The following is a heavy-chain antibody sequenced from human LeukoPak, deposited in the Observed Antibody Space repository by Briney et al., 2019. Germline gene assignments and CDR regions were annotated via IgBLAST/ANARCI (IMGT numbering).Heavy chain of an antibody. V-gene: IGHV4-4*02. D-gene: IGHD2-21*02. Sequence: SGTLSLTCAVSGGSISSSNWWSWVRQPPGKGLEWIGSIYHSGSTYYNPSLKSRVTISVDTSKNQFSLKLSSVTAADTAVYYCARDIVVVTALYYFDYWGQGTLVTVSS. J-gene: IGHJ4*02. CDR1: GGSISSSNW. CDR3: ARDIVVVTALYYFDY. CDR2: IYHSGST.